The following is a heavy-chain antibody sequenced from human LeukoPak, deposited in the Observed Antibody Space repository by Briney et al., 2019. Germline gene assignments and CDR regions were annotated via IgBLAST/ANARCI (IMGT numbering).Heavy chain of an antibody. CDR3: ARGGYSGYDLPVGFDY. J-gene: IGHJ4*02. Sequence: PSQTLSLTCTVSGGSISSGDYYWSWIRQPPGKGLEWIGYIYYSGSTYYNPSLKSRVTISVDTSKNQFSLKLSSVTAADTAVYYCARGGYSGYDLPVGFDYWGQGTLVTVSS. CDR2: IYYSGST. D-gene: IGHD5-12*01. CDR1: GGSISSGDYY. V-gene: IGHV4-30-4*01.